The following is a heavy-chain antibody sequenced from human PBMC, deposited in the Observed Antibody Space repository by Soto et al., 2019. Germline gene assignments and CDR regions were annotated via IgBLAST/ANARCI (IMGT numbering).Heavy chain of an antibody. Sequence: PSQTLSLTCAISGDGISTNSATWNWIRQSPLRGLEWLGRTYYRSKWYTDYAVSVSSRITINPDTSKNQFSPQLNSVTPEDTAVYFCARAPSRHFDYWGQGTLVTVSS. CDR2: TYYRSKWYT. V-gene: IGHV6-1*01. CDR3: ARAPSRHFDY. J-gene: IGHJ4*02. CDR1: GDGISTNSAT.